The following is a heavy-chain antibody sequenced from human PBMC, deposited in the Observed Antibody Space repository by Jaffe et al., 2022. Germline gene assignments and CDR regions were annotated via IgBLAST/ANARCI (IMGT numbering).Heavy chain of an antibody. CDR2: IRSKAYGGTT. J-gene: IGHJ5*02. D-gene: IGHD6-13*01. CDR3: TRVAAAEAEGGNWFDP. Sequence: EVQLVESGGGLVQPGRSLRLSCTASGFTFGDYAMSWVRQAPGKGLEWVGFIRSKAYGGTTEYAASVKGRFTISRDDSKSIAYLQMNSLKTEDTAVYYCTRVAAAEAEGGNWFDPWGQGTLVTVSS. V-gene: IGHV3-49*04. CDR1: GFTFGDYA.